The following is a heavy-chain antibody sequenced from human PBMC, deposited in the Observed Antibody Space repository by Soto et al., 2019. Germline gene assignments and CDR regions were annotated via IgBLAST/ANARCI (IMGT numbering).Heavy chain of an antibody. CDR3: ARDPHDILTGYNWLDP. CDR1: GYTFTSYG. V-gene: IGHV1-18*01. Sequence: ASVKVSCKASGYTFTSYGISWVRQAPGQGLEWMGWISAYNGNTNYAQKLQGRVTMTTDTSTSTAYMELRSLRSDDTAVYYCARDPHDILTGYNWLDPWGQGTLVTVSS. J-gene: IGHJ5*02. CDR2: ISAYNGNT. D-gene: IGHD3-9*01.